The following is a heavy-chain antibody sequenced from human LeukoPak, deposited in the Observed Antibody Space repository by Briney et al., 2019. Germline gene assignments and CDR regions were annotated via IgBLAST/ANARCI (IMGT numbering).Heavy chain of an antibody. Sequence: GASVKVSCKASGYTFTGYYMHWVRQAPGQGREWMGRINPNRGGTNYAQKFQGRVTMTRDTSISTAYMELSRLRSDDTAVYYCARVRVEDYYYYSMDVWGKGTTVTVSS. D-gene: IGHD2-2*01. CDR1: GYTFTGYY. J-gene: IGHJ6*03. CDR3: ARVRVEDYYYYSMDV. CDR2: INPNRGGT. V-gene: IGHV1-2*06.